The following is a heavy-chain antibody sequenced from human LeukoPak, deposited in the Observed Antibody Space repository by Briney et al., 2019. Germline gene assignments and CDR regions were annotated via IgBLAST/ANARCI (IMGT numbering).Heavy chain of an antibody. Sequence: GGSLRLSCAASGFTFSSYAMSWVRQAPGKGLEWVAVISYDGSNKYYADSVKGRFTISRDNSKNTLYLQMNSLRAEDTAVYYCARDYVLRYFDWLGNGLDYWGQGTLVTVSS. CDR1: GFTFSSYA. J-gene: IGHJ4*02. V-gene: IGHV3-30-3*01. CDR2: ISYDGSNK. CDR3: ARDYVLRYFDWLGNGLDY. D-gene: IGHD3-9*01.